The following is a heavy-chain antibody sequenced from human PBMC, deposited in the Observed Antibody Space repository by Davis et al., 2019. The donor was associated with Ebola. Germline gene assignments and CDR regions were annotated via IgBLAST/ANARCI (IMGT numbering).Heavy chain of an antibody. Sequence: GESLKISCAASGFTFSHYGLYWFRQAPGKGLEWLSYIGGSGDNINYADSMKGRFTISRDNAKDSVFLHMNSLRDDDTAVYYCAREGGYCSDPNNCPPALAFDFWGQGTLVTVSS. J-gene: IGHJ4*02. CDR1: GFTFSHYG. CDR3: AREGGYCSDPNNCPPALAFDF. CDR2: IGGSGDNI. D-gene: IGHD6-19*01. V-gene: IGHV3-48*02.